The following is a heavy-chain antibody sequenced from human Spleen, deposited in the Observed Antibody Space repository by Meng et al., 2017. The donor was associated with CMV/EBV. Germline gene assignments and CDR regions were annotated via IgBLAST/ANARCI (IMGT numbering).Heavy chain of an antibody. Sequence: ASVKVSCKASGYTFTGYYMHWVRQAPGQGLEWMGWINPNSGGKNYAQKFQGRVTMTRDTSISTAYMELSRLRSDDTAVYYCARKRWRGYYGMDVWGQGTTVTVSS. D-gene: IGHD1-26*01. V-gene: IGHV1-2*02. CDR3: ARKRWRGYYGMDV. CDR2: INPNSGGK. J-gene: IGHJ6*02. CDR1: GYTFTGYY.